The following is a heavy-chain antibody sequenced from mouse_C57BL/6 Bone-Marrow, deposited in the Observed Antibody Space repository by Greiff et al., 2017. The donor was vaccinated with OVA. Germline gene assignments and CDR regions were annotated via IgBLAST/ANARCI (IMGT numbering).Heavy chain of an antibody. CDR2: IDPSDSYT. CDR1: GYTFTSYW. J-gene: IGHJ3*01. Sequence: QVQLQQSGAELVMPGASVKLSCKASGYTFTSYWMHWVKQRPGQGLEWIGEIDPSDSYTNYNQKFKGKSTLTVDKSSSTAYMQLSSLTSEDFAVYYCAREGYYYGSSALFAYWGQGTLVTVSA. V-gene: IGHV1-69*01. CDR3: AREGYYYGSSALFAY. D-gene: IGHD1-1*01.